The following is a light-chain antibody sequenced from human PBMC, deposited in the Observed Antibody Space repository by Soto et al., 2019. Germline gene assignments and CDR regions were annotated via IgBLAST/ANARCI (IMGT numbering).Light chain of an antibody. Sequence: QSALTQPPSVSGSPGQSVTISCTGTSSDVGSYNRVSWYQQPPGTAPKLMIYEVRNRPSGVPDRFSGSKSGNTASLTISGLQAEDEAHYYCSSYTSSSTLVFGGGTKLTVL. CDR1: SSDVGSYNR. J-gene: IGLJ2*01. CDR3: SSYTSSSTLV. V-gene: IGLV2-18*02. CDR2: EVR.